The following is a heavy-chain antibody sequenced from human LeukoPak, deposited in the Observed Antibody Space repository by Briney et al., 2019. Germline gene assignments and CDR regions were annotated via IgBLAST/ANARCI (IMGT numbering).Heavy chain of an antibody. Sequence: GGSLRLSCAASGFTFSSYWMSWVRQAPGKGLEWVANIKRDGSEKYYVDSVKGRFSISRDNAKNSLYLQMNSLRAEDTAVYYCTRGPITIFGAVYYYYYYYMDVWGKGTTVTVSS. V-gene: IGHV3-7*01. J-gene: IGHJ6*03. CDR1: GFTFSSYW. CDR3: TRGPITIFGAVYYYYYYYMDV. D-gene: IGHD3-3*01. CDR2: IKRDGSEK.